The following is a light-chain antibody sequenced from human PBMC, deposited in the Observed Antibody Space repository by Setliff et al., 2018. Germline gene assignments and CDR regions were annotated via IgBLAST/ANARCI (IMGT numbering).Light chain of an antibody. CDR2: WAS. Sequence: IVVTQSPDSLALSLGERATINCKSSQSLLYSSNKNNYLAWYQQKPGQPPKLLIYWASTRQSGVPDRFSGSGSGTDFTLTISSLQAEDVAVYYCQQYYSSPYTFGQGTKVDIK. V-gene: IGKV4-1*01. J-gene: IGKJ2*01. CDR3: QQYYSSPYT. CDR1: QSLLYSSNKNNY.